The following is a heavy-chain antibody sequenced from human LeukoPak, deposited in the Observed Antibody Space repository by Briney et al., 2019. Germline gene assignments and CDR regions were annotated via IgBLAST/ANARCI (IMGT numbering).Heavy chain of an antibody. Sequence: SVKVSCKASGGTFNSYAISWVRQAPGQGLEWMGGIIPIFGTTNYARKFRGRVTLTADKSTRTAYMELRSLRSDDTAVYYCARGRPGRGYSGYDYLAGYWGQGTLVTVSS. CDR2: IIPIFGTT. J-gene: IGHJ4*02. V-gene: IGHV1-69*06. CDR1: GGTFNSYA. CDR3: ARGRPGRGYSGYDYLAGY. D-gene: IGHD5-12*01.